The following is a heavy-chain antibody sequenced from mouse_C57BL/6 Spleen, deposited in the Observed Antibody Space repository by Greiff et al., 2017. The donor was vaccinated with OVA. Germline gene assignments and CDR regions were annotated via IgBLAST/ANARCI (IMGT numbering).Heavy chain of an antibody. CDR1: GFSLTSYG. J-gene: IGHJ1*03. D-gene: IGHD1-1*01. V-gene: IGHV2-2*01. CDR3: ASDYYGSSWYFDV. Sequence: VKLVESGPGLVQPSQSLSITCTVSGFSLTSYGVHWVRQSPGKGLEWLGVIWSGGSTDSNAAFISRLSISKDNSKSQVFFKMNSLQADDTAIYYCASDYYGSSWYFDVWGTGTTVTVSS. CDR2: IWSGGST.